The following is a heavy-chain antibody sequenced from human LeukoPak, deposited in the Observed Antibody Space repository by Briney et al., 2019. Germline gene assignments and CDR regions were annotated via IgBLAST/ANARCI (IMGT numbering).Heavy chain of an antibody. CDR3: ARSMVRGVPVTNWFDP. Sequence: GASVKVSCKASGYTFTGYYMHWVRQAPGQGLEWMGWINPNSGGTNYAQKFQGRVTMTRDTSISTAYMELSRLRSDDTAVYYCARSMVRGVPVTNWFDPWGQGTLVTVSS. V-gene: IGHV1-2*02. J-gene: IGHJ5*02. CDR1: GYTFTGYY. D-gene: IGHD3-10*01. CDR2: INPNSGGT.